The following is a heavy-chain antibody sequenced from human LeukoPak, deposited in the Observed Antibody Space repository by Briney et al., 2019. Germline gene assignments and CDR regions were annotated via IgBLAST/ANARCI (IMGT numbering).Heavy chain of an antibody. Sequence: SETLSLTCAVYGGSFSGYYWSWIRQPPGKGLEWIGEINHSGSTNYNPSLKSRVTISVDTSKNQFSLKLSSVTAADTAVYYCARGDSGYDLRVLNWFDPWRQGTLVTVSS. V-gene: IGHV4-34*01. CDR2: INHSGST. CDR1: GGSFSGYY. J-gene: IGHJ5*02. CDR3: ARGDSGYDLRVLNWFDP. D-gene: IGHD5-12*01.